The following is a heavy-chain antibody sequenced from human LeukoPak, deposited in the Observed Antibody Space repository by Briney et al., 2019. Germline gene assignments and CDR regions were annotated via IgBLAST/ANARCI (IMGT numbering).Heavy chain of an antibody. V-gene: IGHV3-48*01. D-gene: IGHD3-10*01. CDR3: ARQALWFGESPTYYFDY. CDR2: ISSSSSTI. J-gene: IGHJ4*02. CDR1: GFTFSSYS. Sequence: GGSLRLSCAASGFTFSSYSMNWVRQAPGKGLEWVSYISSSSSTIYYADSVKGRFTISRDNAKNSLYLQMSSLRAEDTAVYYCARQALWFGESPTYYFDYWGQGTLVTVSS.